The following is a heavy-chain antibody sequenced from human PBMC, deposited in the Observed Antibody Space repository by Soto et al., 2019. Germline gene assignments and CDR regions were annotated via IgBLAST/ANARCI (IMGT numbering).Heavy chain of an antibody. CDR3: ARMGLLHGMDV. J-gene: IGHJ6*02. CDR2: IYGGGTT. CDR1: GFTVSSKY. D-gene: IGHD2-15*01. Sequence: PGGSLPLSYEGSGFTVSSKYMTWVRQAPGKGLEWVSVIYGGGTTYYADSVKGRFTISRDTSKNTLYLQMNSLRAEDTAVYYCARMGLLHGMDVWGQGTTVTVSS. V-gene: IGHV3-53*05.